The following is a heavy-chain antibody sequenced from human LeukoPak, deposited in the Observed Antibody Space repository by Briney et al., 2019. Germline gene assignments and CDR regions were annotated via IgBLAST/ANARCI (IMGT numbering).Heavy chain of an antibody. CDR3: TTVRGYSGYDLDY. Sequence: ETLSLTCSVSGGSISSYYWSWIRQPPGKGLEWVGRIKSKTDGGTTDYAAPVKGRFTISRDDSKNTLYLQMNSLKTEDTAVYYCTTVRGYSGYDLDYWGQGTLVTVSS. CDR1: GGSISSYY. J-gene: IGHJ4*02. CDR2: IKSKTDGGTT. D-gene: IGHD5-12*01. V-gene: IGHV3-15*01.